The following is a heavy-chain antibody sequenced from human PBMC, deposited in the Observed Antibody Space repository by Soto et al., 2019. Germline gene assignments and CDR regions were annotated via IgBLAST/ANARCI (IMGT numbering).Heavy chain of an antibody. CDR3: AKDGGRDIVLMVYATNDAFDI. V-gene: IGHV3-23*01. D-gene: IGHD2-8*01. CDR2: ISGSGGST. Sequence: GGSLRLSCAASGFTFSSYAMSWVRQAPGKGLEWVSGISGSGGSTYYADSVKGRFTISRDNSKNTLYLQMNSLRAEDTAVYYCAKDGGRDIVLMVYATNDAFDIWGQGTMVTVSS. J-gene: IGHJ3*02. CDR1: GFTFSSYA.